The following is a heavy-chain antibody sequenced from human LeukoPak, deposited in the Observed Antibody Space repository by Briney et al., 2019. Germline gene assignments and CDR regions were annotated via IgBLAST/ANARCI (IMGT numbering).Heavy chain of an antibody. Sequence: ASVKVSCKASGYTFTSYDINWVRQATGQGLEWMGWMNPNSGNTGYAQKFQGRVTMTRNTSISTAYMDLSRLRSDDTAVYYCARQATAAAATVFYWGQGTLVTVSS. CDR2: MNPNSGNT. V-gene: IGHV1-8*01. CDR1: GYTFTSYD. D-gene: IGHD6-13*01. J-gene: IGHJ4*02. CDR3: ARQATAAAATVFY.